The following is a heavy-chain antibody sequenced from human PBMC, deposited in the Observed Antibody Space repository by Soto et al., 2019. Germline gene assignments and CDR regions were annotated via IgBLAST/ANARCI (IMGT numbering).Heavy chain of an antibody. CDR1: GYTFTGAY. Sequence: QAQLVQSGAEVKKPGASVKVSCKASGYTFTGAYIHWVRQAPGQGLEWMGCINPNSGGTEFAQKFPGRVTGTRDPSITTVYMEMNRLRSDDTGVYYCARDFTTRSYGVDVWGQGTAVTVSS. CDR2: INPNSGGT. D-gene: IGHD3-10*01. J-gene: IGHJ6*02. CDR3: ARDFTTRSYGVDV. V-gene: IGHV1-2*02.